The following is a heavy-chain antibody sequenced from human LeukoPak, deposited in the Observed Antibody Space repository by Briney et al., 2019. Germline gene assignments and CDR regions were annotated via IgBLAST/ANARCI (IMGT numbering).Heavy chain of an antibody. CDR2: IYTSGST. J-gene: IGHJ4*02. CDR3: AKSAAAARYRPSF. D-gene: IGHD6-13*01. V-gene: IGHV3-66*01. CDR1: GFSVSGNY. Sequence: GGSLRLSCAVSGFSVSGNYMNWVRQAPGKGLEWLSVIYTSGSTYYADSVKGRFTISRDNSKNTLYLQMNSLRAEDTAVYYCAKSAAAARYRPSFWGQGTLVTVSS.